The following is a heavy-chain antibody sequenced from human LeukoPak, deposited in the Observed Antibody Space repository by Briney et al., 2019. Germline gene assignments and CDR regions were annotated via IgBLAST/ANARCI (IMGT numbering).Heavy chain of an antibody. Sequence: ASVKVSCKASGYSFTSHYIHWVRQAPGQGLEWMGIINPNGGSTSYAQNFQGRVTMTSDTSTRTVYMELSSLTSEDTAVFYCARRAPAGRCFDFWGQGTLLTVSS. D-gene: IGHD6-13*01. J-gene: IGHJ4*02. V-gene: IGHV1-46*01. CDR2: INPNGGST. CDR1: GYSFTSHY. CDR3: ARRAPAGRCFDF.